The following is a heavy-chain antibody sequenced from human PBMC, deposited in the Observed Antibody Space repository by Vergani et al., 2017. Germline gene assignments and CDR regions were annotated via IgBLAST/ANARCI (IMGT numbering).Heavy chain of an antibody. CDR3: ATVCGGDCYSPPILDY. CDR2: ISGSGGST. J-gene: IGHJ4*02. Sequence: EVQLLESGGGLVQPGGSLRLSCAASGFTFSSYAMSWVRQAPGKGLEWVSAISGSGGSTYYADSVKGRFTISRDNSKNTLYLQMNSLRAEDTAVYYCATVCGGDCYSPPILDYWGQGTLVTVSS. D-gene: IGHD2-21*02. V-gene: IGHV3-23*01. CDR1: GFTFSSYA.